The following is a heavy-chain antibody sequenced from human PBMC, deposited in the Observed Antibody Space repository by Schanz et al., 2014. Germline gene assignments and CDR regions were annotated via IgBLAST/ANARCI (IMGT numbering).Heavy chain of an antibody. CDR3: ARDPNSVNEIDY. CDR2: VSSSSTYI. Sequence: EVRLVESGGGLVKPGGSLRLSCAASGFTFISYNMNWVRQAPGKGLEWVSSVSSSSTYIFYADSVRGRFTLSRDNAKKTMDLQMNSLRVEDTAVYYCARDPNSVNEIDYWGQGTLVTVSS. CDR1: GFTFISYN. V-gene: IGHV3-21*04. J-gene: IGHJ4*02. D-gene: IGHD5-12*01.